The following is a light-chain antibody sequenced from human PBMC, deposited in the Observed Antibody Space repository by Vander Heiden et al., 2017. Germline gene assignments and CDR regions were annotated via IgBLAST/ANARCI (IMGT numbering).Light chain of an antibody. Sequence: IQLTQSPSSLSASVGDRVTITCRASQTIRNYLNWYQQKPGTAPKLLIYAASSLQSGIPSRFSGAGSVTDFTRTISGLQPEDFATYVCQESYKDLALGGGTKLEI. CDR1: QTIRNY. CDR2: AAS. CDR3: QESYKDLA. J-gene: IGKJ4*01. V-gene: IGKV1-39*01.